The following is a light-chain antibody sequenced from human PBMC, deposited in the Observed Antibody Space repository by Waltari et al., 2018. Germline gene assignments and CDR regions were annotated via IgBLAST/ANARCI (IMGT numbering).Light chain of an antibody. Sequence: EIVLTQSPGTLSLSPGERATLSCRASQSVDSIYLAWYQQKPGQAPRLLIYGTSNRATGIPDRFSDSGSGTDFTLTISRLEPEDFAVYYCQQYESSSFIFGPGTKVDIK. J-gene: IGKJ3*01. CDR2: GTS. CDR1: QSVDSIY. V-gene: IGKV3-20*01. CDR3: QQYESSSFI.